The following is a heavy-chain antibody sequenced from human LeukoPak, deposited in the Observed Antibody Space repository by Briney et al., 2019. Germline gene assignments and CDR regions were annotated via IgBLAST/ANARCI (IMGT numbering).Heavy chain of an antibody. CDR1: GYTFTSYY. Sequence: ASVKVSCKASGYTFTSYYMHWVRQAPGQGLEWMGIINPSGGSTSYAQKFQGRVTMTRDMSTSTVYMELSSLRSEDTAVYYCARDIVGATPIDYWGQGTLVTVSS. J-gene: IGHJ4*02. CDR2: INPSGGST. D-gene: IGHD1-26*01. V-gene: IGHV1-46*01. CDR3: ARDIVGATPIDY.